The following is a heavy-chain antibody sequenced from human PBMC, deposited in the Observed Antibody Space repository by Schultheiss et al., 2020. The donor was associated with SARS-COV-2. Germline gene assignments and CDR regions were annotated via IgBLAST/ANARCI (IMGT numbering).Heavy chain of an antibody. D-gene: IGHD3-3*01. CDR2: IYHSGST. CDR1: GGSISSGGYY. V-gene: IGHV4-30-2*01. CDR3: ARGTDFWSGYMEFDP. J-gene: IGHJ5*02. Sequence: SETLSLTCSVSGGSISSGGYYWSWIRQPPGKGLEWIGYIYHSGSTYYNPSLKSRVTISVDTSKNQFSLKLSSVTAADTAVYYCARGTDFWSGYMEFDPWGQGTLVTVSS.